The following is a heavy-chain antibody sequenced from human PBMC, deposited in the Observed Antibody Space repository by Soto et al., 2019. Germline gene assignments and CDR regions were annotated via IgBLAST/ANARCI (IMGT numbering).Heavy chain of an antibody. V-gene: IGHV4-31*03. CDR3: ATYDSSDYYSGSPIGWFDP. Sequence: QVQLQESGPGLVKPSQTLSLTCTVSGGSISSGGYYWSWIRQHPGKGLEWIGYIYYSGSTYYNPSLKSRVTISVDTSKNQFALKLSSVTAADTAVYYCATYDSSDYYSGSPIGWFDPWGQGTLVTVSS. J-gene: IGHJ5*02. CDR1: GGSISSGGYY. D-gene: IGHD3-22*01. CDR2: IYYSGST.